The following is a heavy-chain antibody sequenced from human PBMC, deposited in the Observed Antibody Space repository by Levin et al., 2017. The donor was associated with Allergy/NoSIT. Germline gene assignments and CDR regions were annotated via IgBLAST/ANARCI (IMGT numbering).Heavy chain of an antibody. CDR2: ISYDGSNK. CDR1: GFTFSSYA. V-gene: IGHV3-30*04. Sequence: GGSLRLSCAASGFTFSSYAMHWVRQAPGKGLEWVAVISYDGSNKYYADSVKGRFTISRDNSKNTLYLQMNSLRAEDTAVYYCARDYDYWGQGTLVTVSS. J-gene: IGHJ4*02. CDR3: ARDYDY.